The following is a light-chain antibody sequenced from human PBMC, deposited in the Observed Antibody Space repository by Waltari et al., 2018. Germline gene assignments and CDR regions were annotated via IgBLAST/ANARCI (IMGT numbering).Light chain of an antibody. V-gene: IGLV1-40*01. CDR1: SSTIGAGFD. CDR3: QSFDNSLRRSVI. CDR2: GNT. Sequence: QSVLTQPPSVSGAPGQRVTISCTGSSSTIGAGFDVHWYQQLPGAAPKLLIYGNTNRPSGVPDRFSGSKSGTSASLAITGLQAEDEADYYCQSFDNSLRRSVIFGGGTKLTVL. J-gene: IGLJ2*01.